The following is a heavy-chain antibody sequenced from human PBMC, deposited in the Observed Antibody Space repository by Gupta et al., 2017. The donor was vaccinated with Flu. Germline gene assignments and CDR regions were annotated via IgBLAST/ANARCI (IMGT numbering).Heavy chain of an antibody. D-gene: IGHD3-3*01. J-gene: IGHJ4*02. CDR1: GFTFSNAW. Sequence: EVQLVESGGGLVKPGGSLRLSCAASGFTFSNAWISWVRQAPGKGLEWVGRIKSKTDGGTTDYAAPVKGRFTISRDDSKNTLYLQMNSLKTEDTAVYYCTTDLGDFWSGYYLGYWGQGTLVTVSS. CDR2: IKSKTDGGTT. V-gene: IGHV3-15*01. CDR3: TTDLGDFWSGYYLGY.